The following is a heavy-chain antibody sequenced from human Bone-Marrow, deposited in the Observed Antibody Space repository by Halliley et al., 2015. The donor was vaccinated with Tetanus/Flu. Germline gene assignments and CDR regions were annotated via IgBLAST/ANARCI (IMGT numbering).Heavy chain of an antibody. Sequence: GLVKPSQTLSLTCGISGDSVSSDTAAWNWIRQSPSRGLEWLGRTYYKSKWYNDYAVSVKGRITINSDTSKNQFSLHLNSMTPEDTAVYYCARDRGLLFDFWGQGILVTFSS. D-gene: IGHD3-10*01. CDR3: ARDRGLLFDF. V-gene: IGHV6-1*01. CDR1: GDSVSSDTAA. CDR2: TYYKSKWYN. J-gene: IGHJ4*02.